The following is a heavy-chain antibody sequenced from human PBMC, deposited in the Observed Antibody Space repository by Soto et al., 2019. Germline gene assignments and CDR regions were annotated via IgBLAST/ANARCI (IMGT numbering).Heavy chain of an antibody. D-gene: IGHD2-2*01. V-gene: IGHV1-69*01. Sequence: QVQLVQFGAEVKKPGSSVKVSCKASGGTFSSYAISWVRQAPGQGVEWMGGIIPIFATANYAQKFHGRVMITVDESTSTAYMELSSLRSEDTAVYYCARSVSFRYQLLKRGMDVWGQGTTVTVSS. CDR1: GGTFSSYA. CDR3: ARSVSFRYQLLKRGMDV. J-gene: IGHJ6*02. CDR2: IIPIFATA.